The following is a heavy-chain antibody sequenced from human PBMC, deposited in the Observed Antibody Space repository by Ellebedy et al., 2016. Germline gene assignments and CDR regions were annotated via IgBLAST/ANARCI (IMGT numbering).Heavy chain of an antibody. CDR3: ARDFGAKWFGPIDL. D-gene: IGHD3-10*01. J-gene: IGHJ2*01. V-gene: IGHV3-33*01. CDR1: GFTFSSYG. Sequence: GGSLRLSCAASGFTFSSYGMHWVRQAPGKGLEWVAVIWYDGSNEFYADSVQGRFTIFRDNSKSTLYLQMNSLRVEDTAVFYCARDFGAKWFGPIDLWGRGTLVTVSS. CDR2: IWYDGSNE.